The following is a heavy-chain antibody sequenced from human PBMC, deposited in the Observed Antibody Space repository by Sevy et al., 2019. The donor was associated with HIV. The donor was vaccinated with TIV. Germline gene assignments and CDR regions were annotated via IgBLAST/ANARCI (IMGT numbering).Heavy chain of an antibody. CDR2: VYYTGGT. CDR3: ARRNDFDI. CDR1: GGSIKSDL. Sequence: SETLSLTCTVSGGSIKSDLWNWIRQPPGKGLEWIGYVYYTGGTNYNPSLKNRVTISVDRTKNQFSLKLTSVTAADTAVYYCARRNDFDIWGQGTMVTVSS. J-gene: IGHJ3*02. V-gene: IGHV4-59*08.